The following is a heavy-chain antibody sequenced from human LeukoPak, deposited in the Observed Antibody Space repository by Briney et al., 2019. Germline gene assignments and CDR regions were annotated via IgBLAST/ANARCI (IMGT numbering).Heavy chain of an antibody. Sequence: SETLSLTCAVYGGSFSGYYWSWIRQPPGKGLEWIGEINHSGSTHYNPPLKSRVTISVDTSKNQFSLKLSSVTAADTAVYYCARDRGSYRFDYWGQGTLVTVSS. D-gene: IGHD1-26*01. V-gene: IGHV4-34*01. CDR3: ARDRGSYRFDY. J-gene: IGHJ4*02. CDR1: GGSFSGYY. CDR2: INHSGST.